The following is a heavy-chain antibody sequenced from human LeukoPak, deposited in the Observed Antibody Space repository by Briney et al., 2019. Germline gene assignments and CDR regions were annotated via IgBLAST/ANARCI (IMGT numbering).Heavy chain of an antibody. CDR3: ARVGTAFTNY. Sequence: PGGSLRLSCAASGFTFSSYEMNWVRQAPGKGLEWVSYISSSGSTIYYADSVKGRFTISRDNAKNSLYLQMNSLRAEDTAVYYCARVGTAFTNYWGQGTLVTVSS. J-gene: IGHJ4*02. V-gene: IGHV3-48*03. CDR1: GFTFSSYE. CDR2: ISSSGSTI. D-gene: IGHD5-18*01.